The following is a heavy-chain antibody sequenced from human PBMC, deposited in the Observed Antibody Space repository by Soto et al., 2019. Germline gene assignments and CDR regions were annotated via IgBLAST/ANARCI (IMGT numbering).Heavy chain of an antibody. CDR3: ARDSGDGDSYYYYGMDV. D-gene: IGHD4-17*01. J-gene: IGHJ6*02. CDR2: IYYSGST. Sequence: PSETLSLTCTVSGGSISSGGYYWSWIRQHPGKGLEWIGYIYYSGSTYYNPSLKSRVTISVDTSKNQFSLKLSSVTAADTAVYYCARDSGDGDSYYYYGMDVWGQGTTVTVSS. CDR1: GGSISSGGYY. V-gene: IGHV4-31*03.